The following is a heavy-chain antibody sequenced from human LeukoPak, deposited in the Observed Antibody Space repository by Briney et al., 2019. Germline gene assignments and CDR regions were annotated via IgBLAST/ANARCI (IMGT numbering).Heavy chain of an antibody. CDR2: ISYDGSNE. Sequence: GRSLRLSCAASGFSFSGYALHWVRQAPGKGLEWVAVISYDGSNEYSANSVKGRFTISRDNSKNMLFLQMNSLRADDTAVYYYARASLIDYDFRSGPADYFDFWGKGTLVTVS. CDR1: GFSFSGYA. J-gene: IGHJ4*02. V-gene: IGHV3-30*04. D-gene: IGHD3-3*01. CDR3: ARASLIDYDFRSGPADYFDF.